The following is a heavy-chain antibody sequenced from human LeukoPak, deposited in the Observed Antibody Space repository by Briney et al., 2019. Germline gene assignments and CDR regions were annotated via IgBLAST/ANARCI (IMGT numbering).Heavy chain of an antibody. J-gene: IGHJ4*02. Sequence: GGSLRLSCAASGFTFSSYSMNWVRQAPGRGLEWVSSISSSSSYIYYADSVKGRFTISRDNAKNSLYLQMNSLRAEDTAVYYCARVFRGDYFDYWGQGTLVTVSS. CDR1: GFTFSSYS. CDR2: ISSSSSYI. CDR3: ARVFRGDYFDY. V-gene: IGHV3-21*01. D-gene: IGHD1-26*01.